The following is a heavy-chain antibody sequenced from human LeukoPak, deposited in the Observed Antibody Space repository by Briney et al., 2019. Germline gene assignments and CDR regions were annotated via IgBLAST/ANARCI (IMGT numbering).Heavy chain of an antibody. Sequence: GESLKISCKGSGCSFTNYWLAWVRQMPGQGLEWMGIIYPGDSDTRYSPSFQGQVTISADKSISTAYLQWSGLKASDTAMYYCARHHYSGLYNWFDPWGQGTLVTVSS. V-gene: IGHV5-51*01. CDR2: IYPGDSDT. J-gene: IGHJ5*02. CDR3: ARHHYSGLYNWFDP. CDR1: GCSFTNYW. D-gene: IGHD1-26*01.